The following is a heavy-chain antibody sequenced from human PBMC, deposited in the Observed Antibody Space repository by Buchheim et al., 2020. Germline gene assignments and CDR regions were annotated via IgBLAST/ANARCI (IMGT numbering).Heavy chain of an antibody. V-gene: IGHV3-66*01. CDR1: GFTVSSNF. CDR3: VRTDSTGWIDT. D-gene: IGHD3-22*01. CDR2: MFSDGRT. J-gene: IGHJ5*02. Sequence: EVQLVESGGGLVQPGGSLRLSCAASGFTVSSNFMNWVRQAPGKGLEWVSVMFSDGRTYYADSVKGRFTISRDNSKNTLYLEMNSLRAEDTAMYYCVRTDSTGWIDTWGQGTL.